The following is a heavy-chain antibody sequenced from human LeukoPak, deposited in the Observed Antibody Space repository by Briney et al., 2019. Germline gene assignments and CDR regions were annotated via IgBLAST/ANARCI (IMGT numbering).Heavy chain of an antibody. Sequence: PGGSLRHSCAASGFTFSSYWMSWVRQAPGKGLEWVANIKQDGSEKYYVDSVKGRFTISRDNAKNSLYLQMNSLRAEDTAVYYCARGYDFWSGYYLYWGQGTLVTVSS. CDR1: GFTFSSYW. D-gene: IGHD3-3*01. J-gene: IGHJ4*02. V-gene: IGHV3-7*04. CDR2: IKQDGSEK. CDR3: ARGYDFWSGYYLY.